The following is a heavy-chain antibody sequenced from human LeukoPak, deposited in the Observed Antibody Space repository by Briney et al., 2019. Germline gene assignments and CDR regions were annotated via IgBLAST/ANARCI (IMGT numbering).Heavy chain of an antibody. CDR3: ARVPRYSSSWYWSKNWFDP. J-gene: IGHJ5*02. V-gene: IGHV1-8*02. CDR2: MNPNSGNT. D-gene: IGHD6-13*01. CDR1: GYTFTNYY. Sequence: ASVKVSCKASGYTFTNYYIHWVRQAPGHGLEWMGWMNPNSGNTGYAQKFQGRVTMTRNTSISTAYMELSSLRSEDTAVYYCARVPRYSSSWYWSKNWFDPWGQGTLVTVSS.